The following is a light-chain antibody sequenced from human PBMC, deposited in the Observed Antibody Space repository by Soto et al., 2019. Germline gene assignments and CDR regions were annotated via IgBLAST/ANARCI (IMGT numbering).Light chain of an antibody. CDR3: QESYRTPLN. CDR1: QTVSINF. Sequence: SAGTLSLYKGEGATLSCRASQTVSINFLAFYQQKPGQAPRLLIYGAYTRATGIPARFSGSGSGTDFTLTISNLQPEDFATYYCQESYRTPLNFGGVTKVDIK. J-gene: IGKJ4*01. V-gene: IGKV3D-7*01. CDR2: GAY.